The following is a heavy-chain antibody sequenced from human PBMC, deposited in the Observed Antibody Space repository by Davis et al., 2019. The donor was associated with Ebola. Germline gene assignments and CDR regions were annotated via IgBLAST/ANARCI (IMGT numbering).Heavy chain of an antibody. CDR2: IYHSGVT. D-gene: IGHD5-18*01. V-gene: IGHV4-30-4*01. CDR3: ARPVSPGYTYGYYYYDMDV. Sequence: MPSETLSLTCTVSGGSIASDDYSWSWVRQSPGKGLEWIGYIYHSGVTNHTPSLKSRVTISVDTSKNQLSLKLTSVTATDTAVYYCARPVSPGYTYGYYYYDMDVWGQGTTVTVSS. CDR1: GGSIASDDYS. J-gene: IGHJ6*02.